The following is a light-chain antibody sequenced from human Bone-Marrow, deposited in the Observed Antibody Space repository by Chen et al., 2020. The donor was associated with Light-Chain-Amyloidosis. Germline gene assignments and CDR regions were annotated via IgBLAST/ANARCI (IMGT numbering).Light chain of an antibody. CDR1: DLPTKY. CDR2: RDT. V-gene: IGLV3-25*03. CDR3: QSADSSGTYEVI. Sequence: SYELTQPPSVSVSPGQTARITCSGDDLPTKYAYWYQQKSRQAPVLVIHRDTERPSGISERFSGSSSGRTATLTISGVQAEDEADYRCQSADSSGTYEVIFGGGTKLTVL. J-gene: IGLJ2*01.